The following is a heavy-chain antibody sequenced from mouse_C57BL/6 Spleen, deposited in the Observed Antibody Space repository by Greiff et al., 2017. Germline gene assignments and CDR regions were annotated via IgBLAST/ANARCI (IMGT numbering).Heavy chain of an antibody. Sequence: QVQLQQPGAELVKPGASVKLSCKASGYTFTSSWMQWVKQRPGQGLEWSGEIDPSDSYTNYNQKFKGKATLTVDTSSSTAYMQLSSLSSEDSAVYYCAGLYDYGSTYPFAYWGQGTLVTVSA. CDR2: IDPSDSYT. D-gene: IGHD1-1*01. J-gene: IGHJ3*01. CDR1: GYTFTSSW. V-gene: IGHV1-50*01. CDR3: AGLYDYGSTYPFAY.